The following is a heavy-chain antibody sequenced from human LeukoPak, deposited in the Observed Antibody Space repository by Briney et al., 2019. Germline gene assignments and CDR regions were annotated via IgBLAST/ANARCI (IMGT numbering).Heavy chain of an antibody. J-gene: IGHJ5*02. CDR2: INPNSGGT. CDR3: ARLSLWSGYYLFDP. D-gene: IGHD3-3*01. Sequence: ASVKVSCKASGYTFTGYYMHWVRQAPGQGLEWMGWINPNSGGTNYARKFQGRVTMTRDTSISTAYMELSRLRSDDTAVYYCARLSLWSGYYLFDPWGQGTLVTVSS. CDR1: GYTFTGYY. V-gene: IGHV1-2*02.